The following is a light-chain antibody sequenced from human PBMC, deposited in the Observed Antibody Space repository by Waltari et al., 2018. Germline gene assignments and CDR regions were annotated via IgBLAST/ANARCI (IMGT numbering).Light chain of an antibody. CDR2: RLY. Sequence: QSVLTQPPSASGTPGQRVTISCSGSSSTIGSNYVYWYQHLPGTTPKLLIYRLYRRPAGVPDRFSGSKSGTSASLAISELRSEDEADYYCVAWEDSLSATVFGGGTKLTVL. CDR3: VAWEDSLSATV. J-gene: IGLJ3*02. CDR1: SSTIGSNY. V-gene: IGLV1-47*01.